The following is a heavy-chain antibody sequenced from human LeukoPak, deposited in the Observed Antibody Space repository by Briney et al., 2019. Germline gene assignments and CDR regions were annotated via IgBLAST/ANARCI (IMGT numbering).Heavy chain of an antibody. J-gene: IGHJ6*03. CDR3: ARPIAAAGKMAYMDV. CDR1: GGSISSGDYY. CDR2: IYYTGNT. V-gene: IGHV4-31*03. Sequence: PSETLSLTCTVSGGSISSGDYYWSWIRQHPGKGLEWIVYIYYTGNTYYNPSLKSRLTISVDTSKNQFSLKLTSMTAADTAVYYCARPIAAAGKMAYMDVWGKGTTVTVSS. D-gene: IGHD6-13*01.